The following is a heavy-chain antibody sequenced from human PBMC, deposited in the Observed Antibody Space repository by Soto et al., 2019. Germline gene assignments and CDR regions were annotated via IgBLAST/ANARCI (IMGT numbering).Heavy chain of an antibody. CDR3: AREDDGGDRDYYGLDV. J-gene: IGHJ6*02. Sequence: QVQLQESGPGLVRPSQTLSLTCTVSGGSISTDHYHWTWILQTPGKALEWIGYIHDSGSIQSNPSLQRRVSMSVDTSKNLFSLKLSSVTAADTAVYFCAREDDGGDRDYYGLDVWGQGTTVTVSS. V-gene: IGHV4-30-4*01. D-gene: IGHD2-21*02. CDR1: GGSISTDHYH. CDR2: IHDSGSI.